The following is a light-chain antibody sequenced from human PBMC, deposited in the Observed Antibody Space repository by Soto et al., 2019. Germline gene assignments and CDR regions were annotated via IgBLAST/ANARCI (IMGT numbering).Light chain of an antibody. CDR2: LNRDGKH. Sequence: QLVLTQSPSASASLGASVRLTCTLSSGHTYYAIAWHQQQPGKGPRFLMKLNRDGKHSKGDGIPDRYSGSSSSSGAERYLTISSLQSEDEADYYCQAWGTGIHVFGTGTKLTVL. V-gene: IGLV4-69*01. J-gene: IGLJ1*01. CDR1: SGHTYYA. CDR3: QAWGTGIHV.